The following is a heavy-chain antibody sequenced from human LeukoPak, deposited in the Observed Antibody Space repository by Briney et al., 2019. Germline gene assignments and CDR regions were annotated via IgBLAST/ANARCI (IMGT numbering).Heavy chain of an antibody. CDR1: GGTFSSYA. J-gene: IGHJ4*02. V-gene: IGHV1-69*13. CDR3: ARGTLAYYYDSSGSYFDY. CDR2: IIPIFGTA. Sequence: SVKVSCKASGGTFSSYAISWVRQAPGQGLEWMGGIIPIFGTANYAQKFQGRVTITADESTSTAYMELSSLRSEDTAVYYCARGTLAYYYDSSGSYFDYWGQGTLVTVSS. D-gene: IGHD3-22*01.